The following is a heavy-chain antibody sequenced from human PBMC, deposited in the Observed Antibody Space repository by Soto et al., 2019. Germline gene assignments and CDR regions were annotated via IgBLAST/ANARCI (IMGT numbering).Heavy chain of an antibody. J-gene: IGHJ6*02. D-gene: IGHD2-15*01. CDR3: ARDVGGRDYYYYGMDV. CDR2: IIPIFGTA. Sequence: GASVKVSCKASGGTFSSYAISWVRQAPGQGLEWMGGIIPIFGTANYAQKFQGRVTITADESTSTAYMELSSLRSEDTAVYYCARDVGGRDYYYYGMDVWGQGTTVTVSS. CDR1: GGTFSSYA. V-gene: IGHV1-69*13.